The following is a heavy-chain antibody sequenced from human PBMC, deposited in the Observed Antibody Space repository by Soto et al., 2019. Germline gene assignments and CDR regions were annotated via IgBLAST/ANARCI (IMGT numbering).Heavy chain of an antibody. J-gene: IGHJ6*02. CDR1: GFTFSSYG. D-gene: IGHD1-26*01. V-gene: IGHV3-30*18. Sequence: GGSLRLSCAASGFTFSSYGMHWVRQAPGKGLEWVAVISYDGSNKYYADSVKGRFTISRDNSKNTLYLQMNSLRAEDTAVYYCAKVQWELLHYYYGMDVWGQGTTVTVSS. CDR2: ISYDGSNK. CDR3: AKVQWELLHYYYGMDV.